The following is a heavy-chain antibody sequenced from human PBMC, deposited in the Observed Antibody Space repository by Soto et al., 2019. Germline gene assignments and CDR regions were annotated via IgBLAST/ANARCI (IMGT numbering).Heavy chain of an antibody. CDR3: AREMIVPAASGYYYGMDV. V-gene: IGHV1-2*04. D-gene: IGHD2-2*01. J-gene: IGHJ6*02. CDR2: INPNSGGT. CDR1: GYTFTGYY. Sequence: ASVKVSCEACGYTFTGYYMHWVRQAPGQGLEWMGWINPNSGGTNYAQKFQGWVTMTRDTSISTAYMELSRLRSDDTAVYYCAREMIVPAASGYYYGMDVWGQGTTVTVSS.